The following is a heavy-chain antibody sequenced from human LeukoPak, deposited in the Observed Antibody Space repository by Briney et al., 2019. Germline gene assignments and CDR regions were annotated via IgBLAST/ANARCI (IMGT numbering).Heavy chain of an antibody. CDR3: ARDRMGGSFDY. Sequence: GGSLRLSCAASGFAFSSYAMNWVRQAPGKGLEWVSFITSSSNAVYYADSMKGRFTVSRDNAENSLYQQMNSLRAEDTAVYYCARDRMGGSFDYWGQGTLVTVSS. J-gene: IGHJ4*02. CDR1: GFAFSSYA. D-gene: IGHD2-15*01. V-gene: IGHV3-48*01. CDR2: ITSSSNAV.